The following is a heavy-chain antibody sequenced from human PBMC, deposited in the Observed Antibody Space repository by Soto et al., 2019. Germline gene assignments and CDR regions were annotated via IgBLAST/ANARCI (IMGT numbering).Heavy chain of an antibody. CDR2: MNPNSGNT. D-gene: IGHD1-1*01. J-gene: IGHJ6*02. CDR3: ARAQGYGSRDV. V-gene: IGHV1-8*01. Sequence: QVQLVQSGAEVKKPGASVKVSCKASGYTFTSYDINWVRQATGQGLEWMGWMNPNSGNTGYAQKFQGRVAMTRNSSISTAYRELSGLRSAGTAVDYCARAQGYGSRDVWGQETTVTVSS. CDR1: GYTFTSYD.